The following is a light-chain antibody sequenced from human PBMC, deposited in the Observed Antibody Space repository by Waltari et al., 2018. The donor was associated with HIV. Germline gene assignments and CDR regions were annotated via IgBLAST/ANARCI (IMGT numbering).Light chain of an antibody. CDR3: SSYAGNNNGV. CDR2: EVT. CDR1: SSDIGRYNN. J-gene: IGLJ1*01. Sequence: QSALTQPPSPSGSPGQSVTLSCTGTSSDIGRYNNVSGYHQHPGKAPKLIIYEVTERPSGVPDRFSGSKAGNTAALTVSGLQAEDEADYYCSSYAGNNNGVFGTGTKVTVL. V-gene: IGLV2-8*01.